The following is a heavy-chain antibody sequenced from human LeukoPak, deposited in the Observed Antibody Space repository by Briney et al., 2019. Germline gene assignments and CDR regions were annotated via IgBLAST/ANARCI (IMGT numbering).Heavy chain of an antibody. CDR2: VGTQNNP. Sequence: GGSLRLSSVAPGFRFSNYDMHWVRQPAGKGLEWVSAVGTQNNPFYSDSVKGRFTISRENDKNSLYLQINSLTAGDTAVYYCARGTHCSGGPGTYCAPQGPDTWGQGILVSVSS. D-gene: IGHD2-15*01. J-gene: IGHJ5*02. CDR3: ARGTHCSGGPGTYCAPQGPDT. CDR1: GFRFSNYD. V-gene: IGHV3-13*05.